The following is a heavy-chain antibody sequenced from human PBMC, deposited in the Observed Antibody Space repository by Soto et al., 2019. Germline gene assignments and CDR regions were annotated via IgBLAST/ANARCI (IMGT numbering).Heavy chain of an antibody. Sequence: EVQLVESGGGLVQPGGSMRLSCAASGFTFSSYWMSWVRQAPGKGLEWVANIKQDGSEKYYVDSVKGRFTISRDNAKNSLYLQMNSLRAEDTAVYYCARDFDVYAWFNWGQGTLVTVSS. V-gene: IGHV3-7*01. D-gene: IGHD3-9*01. J-gene: IGHJ4*02. CDR1: GFTFSSYW. CDR2: IKQDGSEK. CDR3: ARDFDVYAWFN.